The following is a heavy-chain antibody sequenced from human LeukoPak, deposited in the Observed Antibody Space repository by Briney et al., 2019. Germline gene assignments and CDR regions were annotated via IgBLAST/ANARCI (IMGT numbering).Heavy chain of an antibody. V-gene: IGHV1-2*02. Sequence: GASVKVSCKASGYTFTGYYMHWVRQAPGQGLEWMGWINPNSGGTNYAQKFQGRVTMTRDTSTSTAYMEPRSLRSDDTAVYYCARFLSNYYDSSGGDYWGQGTLVTVSS. D-gene: IGHD3-22*01. CDR1: GYTFTGYY. CDR3: ARFLSNYYDSSGGDY. J-gene: IGHJ4*02. CDR2: INPNSGGT.